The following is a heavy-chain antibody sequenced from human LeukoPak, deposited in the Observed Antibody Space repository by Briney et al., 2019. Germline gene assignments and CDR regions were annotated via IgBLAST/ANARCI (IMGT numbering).Heavy chain of an antibody. CDR1: GFTFSDYY. CDR2: ISSSGYST. V-gene: IGHV3-11*04. J-gene: IGHJ4*02. CDR3: ARDRLSGVVDF. Sequence: VGSLRLSCAASGFTFSDYYMSWIRQAPGKGLEWVSYISSSGYSTYYADSVKGRFTISRDNAKNSLFLQMNSLRAEDTAVYYCARDRLSGVVDFWGQGTLVTVSS.